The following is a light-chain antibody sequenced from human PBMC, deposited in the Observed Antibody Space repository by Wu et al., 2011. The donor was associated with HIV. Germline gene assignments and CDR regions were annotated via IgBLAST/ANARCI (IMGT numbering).Light chain of an antibody. CDR1: QSVSTN. CDR3: QQYNDWPRT. CDR2: GAS. Sequence: IVLTQSPATLSVSPGDTATLSCRASQSVSTNLAWYQQNRGQAPRLLFYGASSRATGVPDRFSGSGSGTEFTLTISSLQSEDFAVYYCQQYNDWPRTFG. V-gene: IGKV3-15*01. J-gene: IGKJ1*01.